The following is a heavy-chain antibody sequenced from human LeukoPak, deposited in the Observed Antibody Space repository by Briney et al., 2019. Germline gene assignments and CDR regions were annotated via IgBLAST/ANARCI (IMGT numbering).Heavy chain of an antibody. J-gene: IGHJ3*02. D-gene: IGHD3-3*01. CDR1: GFTFSSYA. Sequence: PGGSLRLSCAASGFTFSSYAMSWVRQAPGKGLEWVSAISGSGGSTYYADSVKGRFTISRDNSKNTLYLQMNSLRAEDTAVYYCAKVGRYYDFWSGYDAFDIWGQGTMVTVSS. CDR3: AKVGRYYDFWSGYDAFDI. CDR2: ISGSGGST. V-gene: IGHV3-23*01.